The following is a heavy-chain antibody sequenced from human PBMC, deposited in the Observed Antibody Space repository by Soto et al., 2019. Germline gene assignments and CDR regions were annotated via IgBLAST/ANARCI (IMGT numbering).Heavy chain of an antibody. Sequence: GGSLRLSCAASGFTLSSYSMNWVRQAPGKGLEWVSYISSSSSTIYYADSVKGRFTISRDNAKNSLYLQMNSLRDEDTAVYYCARDIAAMVTSGHYYYYYYGMDVWGQGTTVTVSS. CDR3: ARDIAAMVTSGHYYYYYYGMDV. V-gene: IGHV3-48*02. D-gene: IGHD5-18*01. CDR1: GFTLSSYS. J-gene: IGHJ6*02. CDR2: ISSSSSTI.